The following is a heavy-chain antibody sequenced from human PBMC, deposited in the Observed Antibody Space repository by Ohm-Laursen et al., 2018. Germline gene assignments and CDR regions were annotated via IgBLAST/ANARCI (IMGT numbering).Heavy chain of an antibody. CDR3: ARGPSTGGEGFLDY. CDR2: VYADGST. D-gene: IGHD3-16*01. Sequence: SLRLSCAASGFTVSTKYMSWVRQATGKGLEWASVVYADGSTYYADSVKGRFIISRDYSKNTLHLHMNSLRVEDTAVYYCARGPSTGGEGFLDYWGQGTLVTVSS. V-gene: IGHV3-66*01. CDR1: GFTVSTKY. J-gene: IGHJ4*02.